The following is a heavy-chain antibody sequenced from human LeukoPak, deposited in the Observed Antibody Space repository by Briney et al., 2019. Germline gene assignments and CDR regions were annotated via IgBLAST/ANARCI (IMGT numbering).Heavy chain of an antibody. CDR2: MNPDSANT. D-gene: IGHD2-8*02. CDR1: GYTFNTYD. V-gene: IGHV1-8*03. J-gene: IGHJ4*02. Sequence: ASVKVSCKASGYTFNTYDINWVRQATGQGLEWMGWMNPDSANTGYAQKFQGRVTLTRNTSISTAYMELNGLRSDDTAVYYCARARLVRGPVTPLYYFDYWGQGVLVTVSS. CDR3: ARARLVRGPVTPLYYFDY.